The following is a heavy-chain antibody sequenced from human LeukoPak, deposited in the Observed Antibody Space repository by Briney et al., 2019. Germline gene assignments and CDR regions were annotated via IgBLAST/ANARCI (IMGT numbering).Heavy chain of an antibody. CDR1: GFTFSTYE. D-gene: IGHD3-22*01. CDR3: AKSPGYYDSSGGSQDL. J-gene: IGHJ2*01. CDR2: ISSSGSTI. Sequence: GGSLRLSCAASGFTFSTYEMNWVRQAPGKGLEWVSYISSSGSTIYYADSVKGRFTISRDNAKNSLFLQMNSLRAEDTAVYYCAKSPGYYDSSGGSQDLWGRGTLVTVSS. V-gene: IGHV3-48*03.